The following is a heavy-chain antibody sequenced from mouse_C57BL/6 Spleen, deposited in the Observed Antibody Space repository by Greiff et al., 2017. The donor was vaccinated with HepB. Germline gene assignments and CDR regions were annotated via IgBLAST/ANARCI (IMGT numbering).Heavy chain of an antibody. D-gene: IGHD2-5*01. V-gene: IGHV1-55*01. J-gene: IGHJ4*01. CDR2: IYPGSGST. CDR3: ARYYSNSGAMDY. Sequence: VQGVESGAELVKPGASVKMSCKASGYTFTSYWITWVKQRPGQGLEWIGDIYPGSGSTNYNEKFKSKATLTVDTSSSTAYMQLSSLTSEDSAVYYCARYYSNSGAMDYWGQGTSVTVSS. CDR1: GYTFTSYW.